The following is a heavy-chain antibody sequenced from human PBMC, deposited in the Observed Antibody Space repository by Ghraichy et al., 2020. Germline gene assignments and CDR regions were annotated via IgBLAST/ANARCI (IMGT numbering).Heavy chain of an antibody. Sequence: ETLSLTCAVYGGSFSGYYWSWIRQPPGKGLEWIGEINHSGSTNYNPSLKSRVTISVDTSKNQFSLKLSSVTAADTAVYYCARKLYSSSWFDYWGQGTLVTVSS. CDR3: ARKLYSSSWFDY. CDR2: INHSGST. J-gene: IGHJ4*02. D-gene: IGHD6-13*01. CDR1: GGSFSGYY. V-gene: IGHV4-34*01.